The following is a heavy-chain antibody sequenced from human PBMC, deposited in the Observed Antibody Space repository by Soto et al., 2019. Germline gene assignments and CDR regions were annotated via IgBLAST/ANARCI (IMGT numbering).Heavy chain of an antibody. D-gene: IGHD2-2*01. CDR3: ARSPGYCSSTSCLFPFDI. V-gene: IGHV3-23*01. CDR1: GFTFISYA. Sequence: GSLRLSRAASGFTFISYAMSWVRQAPGKGLEWVSGISGGGGSTYYADSVKGRFTISRDNSKNTLRLQMNSLRAEDSAVYYCARSPGYCSSTSCLFPFDIWGQGTMVTVSS. J-gene: IGHJ3*02. CDR2: ISGGGGST.